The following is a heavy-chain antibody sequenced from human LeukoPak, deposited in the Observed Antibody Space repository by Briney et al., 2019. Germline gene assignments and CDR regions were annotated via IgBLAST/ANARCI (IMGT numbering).Heavy chain of an antibody. D-gene: IGHD6-13*01. CDR3: ARISVGAAGNNWFDP. J-gene: IGHJ5*02. CDR1: GGSISSSSYY. CDR2: IYYSGST. Sequence: PSETLSLTCTVSGGSISSSSYYWGWLRQPPGKGLEWFGSIYYSGSTYYNPSLKSRVTISVDTSKNQYSLKLSSVTAADTAVYYCARISVGAAGNNWFDPWGQGTLVTVSS. V-gene: IGHV4-39*01.